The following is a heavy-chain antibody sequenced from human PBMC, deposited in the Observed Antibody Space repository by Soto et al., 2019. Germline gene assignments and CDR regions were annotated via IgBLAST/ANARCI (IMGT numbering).Heavy chain of an antibody. Sequence: QVQLVQSGAEVKKPGASVKVSCKASGYTFTSYGISWVRQAPGQGLEWMGWISAYNGNTNYAQKPQGRVTMTTDTTPSTGHMELGSLTSGRPAVYYFARGSPPVDFRGPGTLVTGPS. CDR2: ISAYNGNT. CDR3: ARGSPPVDF. CDR1: GYTFTSYG. V-gene: IGHV1-18*01. J-gene: IGHJ4*01.